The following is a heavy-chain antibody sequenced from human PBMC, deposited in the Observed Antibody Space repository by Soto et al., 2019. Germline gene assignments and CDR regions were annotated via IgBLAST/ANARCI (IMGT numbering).Heavy chain of an antibody. Sequence: SETLSLTCTVSGGSISSYYWSWIRQPPGKGLEWIGYIYYSGSTNYNPSLKSRVTISVDTPKNQFSLKLSFVTAADTAVYYCARRVGENSSSSHKAQRYNRYGPWGQGTLVTVSS. J-gene: IGHJ5*02. CDR1: GGSISSYY. CDR3: ARRVGENSSSSHKAQRYNRYGP. V-gene: IGHV4-59*08. D-gene: IGHD6-6*01. CDR2: IYYSGST.